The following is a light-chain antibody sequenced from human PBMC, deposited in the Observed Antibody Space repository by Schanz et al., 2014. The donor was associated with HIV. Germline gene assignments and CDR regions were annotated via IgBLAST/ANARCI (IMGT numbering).Light chain of an antibody. CDR3: QQYGGSPT. CDR1: QSVSSNF. CDR2: GTS. J-gene: IGKJ1*01. Sequence: EIVLTQSPGTLSLSPGERATLSCRASQSVSSNFLAWYQQKPGQAPRLVIFGTSSRATGIPDRFSGSGSGSTFTLIISRLEPADAAVYYCQQYGGSPTFGQGTKVEIK. V-gene: IGKV3-20*01.